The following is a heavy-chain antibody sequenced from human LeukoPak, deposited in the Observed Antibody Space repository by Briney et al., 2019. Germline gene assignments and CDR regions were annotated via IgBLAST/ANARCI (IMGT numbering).Heavy chain of an antibody. CDR1: GFTFSSCT. J-gene: IGHJ3*02. Sequence: PRGSLRLSCAASGFTFSSCTMSWVRQTPGKGLEWVSGISNSGGSTYYADSVKGRFTISRDNSGNTLFLQMNSLRAEDTAVYYCARLLYCGGDCYSSAFDIWGQGTMVTVSS. CDR3: ARLLYCGGDCYSSAFDI. CDR2: ISNSGGST. D-gene: IGHD2-21*02. V-gene: IGHV3-23*01.